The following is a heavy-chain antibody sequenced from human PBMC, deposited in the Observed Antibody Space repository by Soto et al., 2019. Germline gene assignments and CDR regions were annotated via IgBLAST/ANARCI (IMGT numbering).Heavy chain of an antibody. D-gene: IGHD2-2*01. J-gene: IGHJ3*02. Sequence: PGGSLRLSCAASGFTFSSYAMSWVRQAPGKGLEWVSAISGSGGSTYYADSVKGRFTISRDNSKNTLYLQMNSLRAEDTAVYYCARGSSNVLDAFDIWGQGTMVTVSS. CDR1: GFTFSSYA. CDR3: ARGSSNVLDAFDI. CDR2: ISGSGGST. V-gene: IGHV3-23*01.